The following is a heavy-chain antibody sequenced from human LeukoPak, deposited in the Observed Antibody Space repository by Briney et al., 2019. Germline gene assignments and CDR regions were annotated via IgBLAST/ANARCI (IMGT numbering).Heavy chain of an antibody. CDR1: GFTFSSYW. J-gene: IGHJ3*02. CDR3: AKSMGGWYAFDI. V-gene: IGHV3-23*01. Sequence: PGGSLRLSCAASGFTFSSYWMNWVRQAPGKGLEWVSGVSGSGGSTYYADSVKGRFTISRDNSKNTVYLQMNTLRAEDTAVYHCAKSMGGWYAFDIWGQGTMVTVSS. CDR2: VSGSGGST. D-gene: IGHD2-15*01.